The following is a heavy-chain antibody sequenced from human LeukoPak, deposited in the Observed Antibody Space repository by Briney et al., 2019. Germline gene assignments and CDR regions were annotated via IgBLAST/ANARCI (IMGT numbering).Heavy chain of an antibody. J-gene: IGHJ4*02. CDR1: GFTLSSNY. CDR2: IYSGGST. Sequence: GGSLRLSCAASGFTLSSNYMNWVRQAPGKGLEWVSVIYSGGSTYYADSVKGRFTISRDNSKNTLYLQMNSLRVEDTAVHYCARESGSGNRDFDYWGQGTLVTVSS. CDR3: ARESGSGNRDFDY. D-gene: IGHD3-10*01. V-gene: IGHV3-66*01.